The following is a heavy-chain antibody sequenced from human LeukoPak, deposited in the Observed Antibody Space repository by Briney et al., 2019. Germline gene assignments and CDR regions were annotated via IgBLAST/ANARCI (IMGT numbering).Heavy chain of an antibody. Sequence: PSETLSLTCAVSGGSISSGGYSWSWIRQPPGKGLEWIGYIYYSGSTYYNPSLKSRVTISVDTSKNQFSLKLSSVTAADTAVYYCARVYRGYSYGYVDYWGQGTLVTVSS. CDR3: ARVYRGYSYGYVDY. CDR1: GGSISSGGYS. D-gene: IGHD5-18*01. V-gene: IGHV4-30-4*07. CDR2: IYYSGST. J-gene: IGHJ4*02.